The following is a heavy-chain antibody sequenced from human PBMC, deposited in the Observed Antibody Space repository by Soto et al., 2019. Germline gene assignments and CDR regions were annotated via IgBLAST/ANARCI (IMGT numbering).Heavy chain of an antibody. D-gene: IGHD5-12*01. CDR3: VSSGYDPAGYYYYMDV. CDR2: ISSSSSYI. J-gene: IGHJ6*03. Sequence: EVQLVESGGGLVKPGGSLRLSCAASGFTFSSYSMNWVRQAPGKGLEWVSSISSSSSYIYYADSVKGRFTISRDNAKNSLYLQMNSLRAEDTAVYYCVSSGYDPAGYYYYMDVWGKGTTVTVSS. V-gene: IGHV3-21*01. CDR1: GFTFSSYS.